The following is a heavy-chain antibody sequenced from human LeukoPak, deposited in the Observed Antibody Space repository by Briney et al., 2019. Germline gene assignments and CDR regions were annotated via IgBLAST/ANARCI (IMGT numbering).Heavy chain of an antibody. J-gene: IGHJ6*02. V-gene: IGHV3-7*01. CDR2: IKKDGSEK. D-gene: IGHD3-16*01. Sequence: PGGAVRLSCVASGFTFGDSWMSEVRQAPGKGLDGVAEIKKDGSEKDYVDSVKGRFTISRDNAKNSLYLQMDSLRAEDTAVYYCETYTNWVAGDVWGQGTTVSVSS. CDR3: ETYTNWVAGDV. CDR1: GFTFGDSW.